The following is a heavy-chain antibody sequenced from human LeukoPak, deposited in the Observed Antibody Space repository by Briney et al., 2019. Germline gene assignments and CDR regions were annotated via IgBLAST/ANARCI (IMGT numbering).Heavy chain of an antibody. CDR3: ARDTLDSSSWYDWNWFDP. CDR1: GFTFSSYA. CDR2: ISYDGSNK. D-gene: IGHD6-13*01. Sequence: GRSLRLSCAASGFTFSSYAMHWVRQAPGKGLEWVAVISYDGSNKYYADSVKGRFTISRDNSKNTLYLQMNSLRAEDTAVYYCARDTLDSSSWYDWNWFDPWDQGTLVTVSS. J-gene: IGHJ5*02. V-gene: IGHV3-30-3*01.